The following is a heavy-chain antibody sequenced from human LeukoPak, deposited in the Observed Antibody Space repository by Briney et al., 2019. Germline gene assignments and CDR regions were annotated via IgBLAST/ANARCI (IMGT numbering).Heavy chain of an antibody. Sequence: GRSLRLSCAASGFTFSSYAMHWVRQAPGKGLEWVAVISYDRSNKYYADSVKGRFTISRDNSKNTLYLQMNSLRAEDTAVYYCARVSRSYGYYYYYGMDVWGQGTTVTVSS. D-gene: IGHD1-26*01. J-gene: IGHJ6*02. V-gene: IGHV3-30*04. CDR1: GFTFSSYA. CDR3: ARVSRSYGYYYYYGMDV. CDR2: ISYDRSNK.